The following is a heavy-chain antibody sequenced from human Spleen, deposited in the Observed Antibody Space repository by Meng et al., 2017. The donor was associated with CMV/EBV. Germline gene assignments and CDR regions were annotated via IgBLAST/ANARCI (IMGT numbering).Heavy chain of an antibody. CDR2: IYYSRST. V-gene: IGHV4-31*02. Sequence: TVSGGSNSRGDYYWSWIRQYPGKGLEWIGNIYYSRSTYYNPSLKSRVTISIDTSKNQFSVKLTSVTAADTALYYCARYRGSGEGWFDPWGQGTLVTVSS. D-gene: IGHD2-21*01. CDR1: GGSNSRGDYY. CDR3: ARYRGSGEGWFDP. J-gene: IGHJ5*02.